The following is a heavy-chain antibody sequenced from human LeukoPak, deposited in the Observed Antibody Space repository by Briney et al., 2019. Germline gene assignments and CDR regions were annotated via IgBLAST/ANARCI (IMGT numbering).Heavy chain of an antibody. CDR1: GGTFSSYA. J-gene: IGHJ4*02. D-gene: IGHD5-24*01. CDR3: ARKGDGYNALLDY. CDR2: IIPILGIA. V-gene: IGHV1-69*04. Sequence: SVKVSCKASGGTFSSYAISWVRQAPGQGLEWMGRIIPILGIANYAQKFQGRVTMTRDTSTSTVYMELSSLRSEDTAVYYCARKGDGYNALLDYWGQGTLVTVSS.